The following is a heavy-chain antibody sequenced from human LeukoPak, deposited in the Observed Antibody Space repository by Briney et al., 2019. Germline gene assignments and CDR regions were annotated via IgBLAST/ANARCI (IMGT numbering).Heavy chain of an antibody. CDR2: INPNSGGT. CDR1: GYTFTGYY. J-gene: IGHJ4*02. CDR3: AREYYNSSGNFYNRIDY. D-gene: IGHD3-10*01. V-gene: IGHV1-2*02. Sequence: GASVKVSCKASGYTFTGYYMHWVRQAPGQGLEWMGWINPNSGGTNYAQKFQGRVTMTRDTSISTAYMELSRLRSDDTAVYYCAREYYNSSGNFYNRIDYWGQGTLVTVSS.